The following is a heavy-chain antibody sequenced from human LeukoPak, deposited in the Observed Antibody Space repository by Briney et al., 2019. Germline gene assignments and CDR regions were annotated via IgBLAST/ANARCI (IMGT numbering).Heavy chain of an antibody. CDR3: AKDPSGYDFDY. Sequence: GGSLRLSCAASGFTFSSYWMHWVRQGPGKGLVWVSRIKSDGSSTSYADSVKGRFTISRDNSKNTLYLQMNSLRAEDTAVYYCAKDPSGYDFDYWGQGTLVTVSS. CDR1: GFTFSSYW. CDR2: IKSDGSST. J-gene: IGHJ4*02. V-gene: IGHV3-74*01. D-gene: IGHD5-12*01.